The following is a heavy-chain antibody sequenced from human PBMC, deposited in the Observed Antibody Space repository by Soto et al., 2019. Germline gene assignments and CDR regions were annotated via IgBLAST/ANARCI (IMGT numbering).Heavy chain of an antibody. CDR1: GGTFSSYT. J-gene: IGHJ4*02. V-gene: IGHV1-69*02. D-gene: IGHD5-12*01. CDR3: ARAYSGYDQSGLY. CDR2: IIPILGIA. Sequence: ASVKVSFKASGGTFSSYTISWVRQAPGQGLEWMGRIIPILGIANYAQKFQGRVTITAGKSTSTAYMELSSLRSEDTAVYYCARAYSGYDQSGLYWGQGTLVTVSS.